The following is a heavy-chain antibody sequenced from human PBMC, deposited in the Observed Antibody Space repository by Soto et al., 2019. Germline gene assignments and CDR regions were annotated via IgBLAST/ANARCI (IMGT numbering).Heavy chain of an antibody. CDR1: GGSISSGGYS. V-gene: IGHV4-30-2*01. D-gene: IGHD3-3*02. CDR2: IYHSGST. J-gene: IGHJ5*02. CDR3: ARGVLDWFDP. Sequence: SETLSLTXAVSGGSISSGGYSWSWIRQPPGKGLEWIGYIYHSGSTYYNPSLKSRVTISVDRSKNQFSLKLSSVTAADTAVYYCARGVLDWFDPWGQGTLVTVSS.